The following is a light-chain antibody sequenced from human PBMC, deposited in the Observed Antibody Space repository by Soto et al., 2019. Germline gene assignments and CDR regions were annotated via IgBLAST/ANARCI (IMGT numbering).Light chain of an antibody. CDR2: DNN. J-gene: IGLJ2*01. CDR3: ATWDGSLPGEV. Sequence: QSVLTQSPSVSAAPGQKVTIYCSGSSSNIGNNYVSWYQQLPVTAPKLLIYDNNKRPSGIPDRFSGSKSGTSGTLDITGLQTGDEADYYCATWDGSLPGEVFGGGTKLTVL. V-gene: IGLV1-51*01. CDR1: SSNIGNNY.